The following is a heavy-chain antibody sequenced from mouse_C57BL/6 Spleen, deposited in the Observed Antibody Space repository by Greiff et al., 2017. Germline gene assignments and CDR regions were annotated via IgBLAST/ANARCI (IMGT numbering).Heavy chain of an antibody. CDR3: ARGFYYDYDGDYAMDY. CDR2: IDPSDSYT. D-gene: IGHD2-4*01. J-gene: IGHJ4*01. Sequence: VQLHQSGAELVMPGASVKLSCKASGYTFTSYWMHWVKQRPGQGLEWIGEIDPSDSYTNYNQKFKGKSTLTVDKSSSTAYMQLSSLTSEDSAVYYCARGFYYDYDGDYAMDYWGQGTSVTVSS. V-gene: IGHV1-69*01. CDR1: GYTFTSYW.